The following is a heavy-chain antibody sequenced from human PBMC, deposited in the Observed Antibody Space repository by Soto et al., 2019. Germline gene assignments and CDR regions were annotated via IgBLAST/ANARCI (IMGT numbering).Heavy chain of an antibody. CDR3: TRDTHLYYFWSGYYPDY. CDR2: IRSKAYGGTT. D-gene: IGHD3-3*01. Sequence: PGGSLRLSCTASGFTFGDYAMSWFRQAPGKGLEWVGFIRSKAYGGTTEYAASVKGRFTISRDDSKSIAYLQMNSLKTEDTAVYYCTRDTHLYYFWSGYYPDYWGQGTLVTVSS. J-gene: IGHJ4*02. V-gene: IGHV3-49*03. CDR1: GFTFGDYA.